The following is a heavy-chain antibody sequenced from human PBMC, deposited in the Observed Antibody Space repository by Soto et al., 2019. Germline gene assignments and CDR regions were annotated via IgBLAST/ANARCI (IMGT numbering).Heavy chain of an antibody. D-gene: IGHD1-1*01. J-gene: IGHJ3*02. V-gene: IGHV1-46*02. CDR3: ARDPMTGTFHFDAFDI. CDR2: INPRGGST. CDR1: GYTFNSYY. Sequence: ASVKVSCKASGYTFNSYYMHWVRQAPGQGLEWMGIINPRGGSTSYAQKFQDRLTMTRDMSTSTVYMELSSLRSEDTAVYYCARDPMTGTFHFDAFDIWGQGTMVTVSS.